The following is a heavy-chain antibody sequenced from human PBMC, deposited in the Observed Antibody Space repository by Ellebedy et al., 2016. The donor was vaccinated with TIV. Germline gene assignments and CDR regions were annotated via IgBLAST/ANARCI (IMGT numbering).Heavy chain of an antibody. CDR3: ARGEITMVRGVIILFDY. D-gene: IGHD3-10*01. V-gene: IGHV1-2*02. J-gene: IGHJ4*02. CDR1: GYTFIGYY. Sequence: AASVKVSCKASGYTFIGYYMHWVRQAPGQGLEWMGWINPNSGGTNYAQKFQGRVTMTRDTSISTAYMELSRLRSDDTAVYYCARGEITMVRGVIILFDYWGQGTLVTVSS. CDR2: INPNSGGT.